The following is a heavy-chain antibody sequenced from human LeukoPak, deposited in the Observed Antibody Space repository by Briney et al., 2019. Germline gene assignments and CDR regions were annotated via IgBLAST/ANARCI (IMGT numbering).Heavy chain of an antibody. CDR1: GGSISSGGYS. D-gene: IGHD3-16*02. V-gene: IGHV4-30-2*01. CDR2: IYHSGST. CDR3: ARQAVGRLGELSSTFDY. Sequence: PSETLSLTCAVSGGSISSGGYSWSWIRQPPGKGLEWIGCIYHSGSTYYNPSLKSRVTISVDRSKNQFSLKLSSVTAADTAVYYCARQAVGRLGELSSTFDYWGQGTLVTVSS. J-gene: IGHJ4*02.